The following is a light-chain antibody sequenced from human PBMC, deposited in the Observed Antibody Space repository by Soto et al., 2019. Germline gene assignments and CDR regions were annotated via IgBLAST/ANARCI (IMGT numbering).Light chain of an antibody. Sequence: QSVLKQPTPVYWSPGQSITISCTVTNNDVGANEYASWYQHQPGKAPNLIISDVSNRLSGVSNRFSAYKSAYTASLTISGLQAEDEADYYCSSYTSSSTLVFGTGTKVTVL. J-gene: IGLJ1*01. CDR2: DVS. CDR3: SSYTSSSTLV. CDR1: NNDVGANEY. V-gene: IGLV2-14*03.